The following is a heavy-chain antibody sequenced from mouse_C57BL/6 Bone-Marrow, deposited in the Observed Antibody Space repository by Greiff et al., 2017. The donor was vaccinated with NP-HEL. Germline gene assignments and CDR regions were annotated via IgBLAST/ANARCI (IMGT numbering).Heavy chain of an antibody. D-gene: IGHD1-1*01. CDR1: GFTFTDYY. CDR3: ARYQYYGSSFAY. J-gene: IGHJ3*01. Sequence: EVKLVESGVGMVQPGGSLSLSCAASGFTFTDYYMSWVRQPPGKALEWLGFIRNKANGYTTEYSASVKGRFTISRDNSQSILYLQMNALRAEDSATYYCARYQYYGSSFAYWGQGTLVTVSA. CDR2: IRNKANGYTT. V-gene: IGHV7-3*01.